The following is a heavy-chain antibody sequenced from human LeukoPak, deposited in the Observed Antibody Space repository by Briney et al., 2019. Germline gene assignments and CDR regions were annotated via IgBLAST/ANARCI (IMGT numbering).Heavy chain of an antibody. Sequence: SETLSLTCAVSGYSISSGYYWGWLRQPPGKGLEWIGSIYHSGSIYYNPSLKSRVTISVDTSKNQFSLKLSSVTAADTAVYYCARDPVGQHHAFDIWGQGTMVTVSS. CDR3: ARDPVGQHHAFDI. CDR2: IYHSGSI. CDR1: GYSISSGYY. D-gene: IGHD6-13*01. J-gene: IGHJ3*02. V-gene: IGHV4-38-2*02.